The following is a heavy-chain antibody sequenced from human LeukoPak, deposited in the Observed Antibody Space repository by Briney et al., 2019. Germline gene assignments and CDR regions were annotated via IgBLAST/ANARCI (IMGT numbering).Heavy chain of an antibody. J-gene: IGHJ3*02. CDR3: AKPKMHWGNAFDI. CDR1: GGSISSSSYY. D-gene: IGHD3-16*01. Sequence: SETLSLTCTVSGGSISSSSYYWGWIRQPPGKGLEWIGSIYYSGSTYYNPSLKSRVTISVDTSKNQFSLKLSSVTAADTAVYYCAKPKMHWGNAFDIWGQGTMVTVSS. V-gene: IGHV4-39*07. CDR2: IYYSGST.